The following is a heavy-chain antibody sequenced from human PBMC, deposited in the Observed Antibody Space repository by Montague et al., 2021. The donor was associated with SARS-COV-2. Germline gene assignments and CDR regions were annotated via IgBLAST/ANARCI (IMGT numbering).Heavy chain of an antibody. V-gene: IGHV4-34*01. CDR1: GGSFSGDY. J-gene: IGHJ3*01. D-gene: IGHD3-3*01. Sequence: SETLSLTCAGDGGSFSGDYWTWIGQPQGWGLVSIGEINHSASGNYNPSLKNRVTISVDKSKNQISLKLTSVTAADTATYYCARGQVTIFAVLIMLPAAGAIDVWGQGTTVTVSS. CDR2: INHSASG. CDR3: ARGQVTIFAVLIMLPAAGAIDV.